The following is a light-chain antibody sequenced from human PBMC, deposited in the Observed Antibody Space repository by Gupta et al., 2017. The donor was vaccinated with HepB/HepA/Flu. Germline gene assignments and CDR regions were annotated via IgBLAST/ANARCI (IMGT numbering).Light chain of an antibody. Sequence: DIQMTQSPSSLSASVGDTVTITCQASQDISNYLNWYQQKPGKAPKLLIFAASNLETGVPSRFSGSASGTHFTLIISNLQPEDIATYYLQRYDNLHCTFGQGTRLEI. V-gene: IGKV1-33*01. CDR3: QRYDNLHCT. CDR1: QDISNY. CDR2: AAS. J-gene: IGKJ2*02.